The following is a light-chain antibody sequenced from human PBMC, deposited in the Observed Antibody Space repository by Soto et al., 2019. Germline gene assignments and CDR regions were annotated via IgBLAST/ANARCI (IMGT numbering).Light chain of an antibody. CDR1: QSVSSN. CDR3: QQYNNWPVT. V-gene: IGKV3-15*01. J-gene: IGKJ3*01. CDR2: GAS. Sequence: EIVMTQSPATLSVSPGERATLSCRASQSVSSNLAWYQQKPGQAPRLLIYGASTRATGIPARFSGSGSGTEFTLTNSSLQSEDFAVYYCQQYNNWPVTFGPGTKWISN.